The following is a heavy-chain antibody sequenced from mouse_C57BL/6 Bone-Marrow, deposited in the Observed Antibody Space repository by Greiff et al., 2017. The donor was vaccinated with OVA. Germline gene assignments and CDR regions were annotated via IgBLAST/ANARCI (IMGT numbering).Heavy chain of an antibody. CDR2: IYPGDGDT. D-gene: IGHD2-4*01. CDR3: ARSPYDYDGDWYVDV. J-gene: IGHJ1*03. V-gene: IGHV1-82*01. CDR1: GYAFSSSW. Sequence: VQLQESGPELVKPGASVKISCKASGYAFSSSWMNWVKQRPGKGLEWIGRIYPGDGDTNYNGKFKGKATLTADKSSSTAYMQLSSLTSEDSAVYFCARSPYDYDGDWYVDVWGTGTTVTVSS.